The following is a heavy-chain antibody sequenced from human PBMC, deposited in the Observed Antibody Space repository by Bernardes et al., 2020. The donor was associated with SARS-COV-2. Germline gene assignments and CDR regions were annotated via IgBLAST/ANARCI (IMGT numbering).Heavy chain of an antibody. CDR3: ARDRIAAAGTFYYYGMDV. J-gene: IGHJ6*02. V-gene: IGHV1-18*01. D-gene: IGHD6-13*01. CDR1: GYTFTSYG. CDR2: ISASNGTT. Sequence: ASVKVSCKASGYTFTSYGISWVRQAPGQGLEWMGWISASNGTTTYAQKLQGRVTMTTDTSTSTAYMELRSLRSDDTAVYYCARDRIAAAGTFYYYGMDVWGQGTTVTVSS.